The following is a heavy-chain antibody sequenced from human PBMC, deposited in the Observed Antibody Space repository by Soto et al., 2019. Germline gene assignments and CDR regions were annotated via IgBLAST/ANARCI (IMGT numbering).Heavy chain of an antibody. J-gene: IGHJ4*02. CDR2: IYWDDDK. CDR1: GFSLSTRGVG. V-gene: IGHV2-5*02. CDR3: AHLLDYDSTGYPYYFDY. Sequence: QITLKESGPTLVKPTQTLTLTCTFSGFSLSTRGVGVSWIRQPPGKALEWLTLIYWDDDKRYSPSLKSRLTITKDTSKTQVLLTMTTMDPVDTATYYCAHLLDYDSTGYPYYFDYWGQGTLVTVSS. D-gene: IGHD3-22*01.